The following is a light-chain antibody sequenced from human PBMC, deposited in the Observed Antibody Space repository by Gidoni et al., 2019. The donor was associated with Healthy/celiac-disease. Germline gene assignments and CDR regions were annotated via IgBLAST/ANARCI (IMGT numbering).Light chain of an antibody. CDR3: SSYTSSSTLAV. CDR2: EVS. V-gene: IGLV2-14*01. J-gene: IGLJ2*01. CDR1: SSDGGGYNY. Sequence: QSALTQPASVSGSPGQSITISCTGTSSDGGGYNYVSWYQQHPGKAPKLMIYEVSNRPSGVSNRFSGSKSGNTASLTISGLQAEDEADYYCSSYTSSSTLAVFGGGTKLTGL.